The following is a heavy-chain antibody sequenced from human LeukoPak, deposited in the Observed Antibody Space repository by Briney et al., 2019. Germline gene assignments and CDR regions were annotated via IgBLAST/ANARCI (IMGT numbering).Heavy chain of an antibody. CDR1: GASINSYY. V-gene: IGHV4-59*08. CDR3: ARRFAAPSYNYGMDA. J-gene: IGHJ6*01. D-gene: IGHD2-15*01. Sequence: PSETLSLTCTVSGASINSYYWSWIRQPPGKGLEWIGHIYYSGSTNYSPSLKSRVTISIDMSKNQFSLKLSSVTAADTALYYCARRFAAPSYNYGMDAWGRGTTVTVSS. CDR2: IYYSGST.